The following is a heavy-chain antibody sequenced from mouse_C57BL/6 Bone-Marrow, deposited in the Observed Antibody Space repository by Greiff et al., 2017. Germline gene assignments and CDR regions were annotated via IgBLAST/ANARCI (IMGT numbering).Heavy chain of an antibody. CDR1: GYTFTSYG. CDR2: IYPRSGNT. D-gene: IGHD1-1*01. V-gene: IGHV1-81*01. J-gene: IGHJ1*03. CDR3: ARPSGSSPHWYFDV. Sequence: QVQLQQSGAELARPGASVKLSCKASGYTFTSYGISWVKQRTGQGLEWIGEIYPRSGNTYYNEKFKGKATLTADKSSSTAYMELRSLTSEDSAVYFCARPSGSSPHWYFDVWGTRTTGTVSS.